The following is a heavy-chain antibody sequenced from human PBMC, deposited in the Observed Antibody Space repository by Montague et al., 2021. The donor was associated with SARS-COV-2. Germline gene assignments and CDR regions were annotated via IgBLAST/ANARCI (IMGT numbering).Heavy chain of an antibody. J-gene: IGHJ6*02. CDR1: GGSISSYS. CDR3: ASGKYYDFWSGYYSHDYVSGMDV. Sequence: SETLSLTCTVSGGSISSYSWSWIRQSAGKGLEWIGRIHTSGSTDYNPSLNSRVTMSVDTSKNQFSLKLSSVTAADTAVFYCASGKYYDFWSGYYSHDYVSGMDVWGQGTTGTGSS. D-gene: IGHD3-3*01. V-gene: IGHV4-4*07. CDR2: IHTSGST.